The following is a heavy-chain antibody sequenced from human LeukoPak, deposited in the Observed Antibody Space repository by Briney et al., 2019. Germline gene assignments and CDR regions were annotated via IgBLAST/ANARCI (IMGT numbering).Heavy chain of an antibody. D-gene: IGHD3-10*01. Sequence: GGSLRLSCAASGFTFDDYAMHWVRQAPGKGLEWVSGISWNSGSIGYADSVKGRFTISRDNAKNSLYLQMNSLRAEDTALYYCAKDIGEHYYGSGTYWSWGQGTLVTVSS. CDR1: GFTFDDYA. CDR2: ISWNSGSI. CDR3: AKDIGEHYYGSGTYWS. J-gene: IGHJ5*02. V-gene: IGHV3-9*01.